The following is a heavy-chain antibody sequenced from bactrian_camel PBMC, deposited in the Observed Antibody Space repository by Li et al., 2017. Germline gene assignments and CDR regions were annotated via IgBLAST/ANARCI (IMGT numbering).Heavy chain of an antibody. J-gene: IGHJ4*01. D-gene: IGHD3*01. V-gene: IGHV3-2*01. CDR2: IHDDGSIT. CDR3: AAYARRTGIQALEYY. CDR1: EFTFSAYH. Sequence: HVQLVESGGGLVQPGGSLRLSCAASEFTFSAYHMSWVRQAPGKGLEWVSSIHDDGSITYYSDSVKDRFTMSRDNAKNTAYLQLNSLKSEDAALYYCAAYARRTGIQALEYYCGQGTQVTVS.